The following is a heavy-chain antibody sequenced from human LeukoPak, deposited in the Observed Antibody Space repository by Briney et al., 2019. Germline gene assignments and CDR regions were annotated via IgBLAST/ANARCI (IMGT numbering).Heavy chain of an antibody. V-gene: IGHV3-11*04. CDR3: VRDGRFCGADCYLDY. J-gene: IGHJ4*02. D-gene: IGHD2-21*01. CDR2: ISSTGRII. CDR1: GFTFSDYY. Sequence: KSGGSLRLSCSASGFTFSDYYMSWIRQAPGKGLEWLSFISSTGRIIEYADSVKGRFTISRDNANNSLSIQMSSLRAEDTAIYYCVRDGRFCGADCYLDYWGQGALVIVSS.